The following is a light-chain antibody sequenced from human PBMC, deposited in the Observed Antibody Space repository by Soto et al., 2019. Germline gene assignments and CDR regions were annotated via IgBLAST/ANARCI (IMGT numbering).Light chain of an antibody. CDR2: DNT. Sequence: QSVLTQPPSVSGAPGQRVTISCTGSSSNIGADYAVHWYQQLPGTAPKLLIYDNTHRPSGVPDRFSGSKAGTSASLAITGLQGEDEADYYCQSFDSNLSGSYVFGTGTKVTVL. CDR1: SSNIGADYA. J-gene: IGLJ1*01. CDR3: QSFDSNLSGSYV. V-gene: IGLV1-40*01.